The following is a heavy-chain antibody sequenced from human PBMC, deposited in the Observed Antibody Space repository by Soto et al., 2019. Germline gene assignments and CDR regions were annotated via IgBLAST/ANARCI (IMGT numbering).Heavy chain of an antibody. CDR2: IYPGDSDT. Sequence: GESLKISCKGSGYSFTSYWIGWVRQMPGKGLEWMGIIYPGDSDTRYSPSFQGQVTISADKSISTAYLQWSSPKASDTAMYYCARQVYDSSGFPLLDFDYWGQGTLVTVSS. CDR1: GYSFTSYW. CDR3: ARQVYDSSGFPLLDFDY. V-gene: IGHV5-51*01. J-gene: IGHJ4*02. D-gene: IGHD3-22*01.